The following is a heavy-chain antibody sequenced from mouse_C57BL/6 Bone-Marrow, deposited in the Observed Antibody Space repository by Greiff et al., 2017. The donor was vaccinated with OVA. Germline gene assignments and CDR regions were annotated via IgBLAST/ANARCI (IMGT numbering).Heavy chain of an antibody. CDR3: ARRRGYDYDVAY. Sequence: QVQLQQSGAELARPGASVKLSCKASGYTFTSYGISWVKQRTGQGLEWIGEIYPRSGNTYYNEKFKGKATLTADKSSSTAYMELRSLTSEDSAVYFCARRRGYDYDVAYWGQGTLVTVSA. CDR1: GYTFTSYG. V-gene: IGHV1-81*01. CDR2: IYPRSGNT. J-gene: IGHJ3*01. D-gene: IGHD2-4*01.